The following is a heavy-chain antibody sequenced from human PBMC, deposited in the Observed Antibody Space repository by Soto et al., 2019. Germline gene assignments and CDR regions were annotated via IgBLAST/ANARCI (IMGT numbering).Heavy chain of an antibody. Sequence: SVKVSCKASGYTFINYGINWVRQAPGQRLEWMGGINAYNGKANYAQKFQGRVTITADESTSTAYMELSSLRSEDTAVYYCAREGYSSSWYYFDYWGQGTLVTVSS. CDR3: AREGYSSSWYYFDY. J-gene: IGHJ4*02. CDR1: GYTFINYG. D-gene: IGHD6-13*01. CDR2: INAYNGKA. V-gene: IGHV1-69*13.